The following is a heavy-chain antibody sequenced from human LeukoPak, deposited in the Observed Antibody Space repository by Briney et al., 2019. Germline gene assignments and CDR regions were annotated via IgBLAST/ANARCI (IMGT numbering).Heavy chain of an antibody. V-gene: IGHV4-59*12. CDR3: ARGPPPDFDY. Sequence: SETLSLTCTVSGGSISSYYRSWIRQLPGKGLEWIGSIYYSGSTNYNPSLKSRVTISVDTSKNQFSLKLSSVTAADTAVYYCARGPPPDFDYWGQGTLVTVSS. CDR1: GGSISSYY. J-gene: IGHJ4*02. CDR2: IYYSGST.